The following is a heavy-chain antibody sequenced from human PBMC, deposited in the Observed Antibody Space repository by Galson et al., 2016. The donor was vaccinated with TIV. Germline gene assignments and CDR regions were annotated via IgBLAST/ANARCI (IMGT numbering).Heavy chain of an antibody. CDR2: VYPGNSET. D-gene: IGHD3-10*01. CDR3: ARPEGSGSYYYYGMDV. V-gene: IGHV5-51*03. Sequence: QSGAEVKKPGESLKISCQGAGYSFSTHWIVWVRQMPGKGLEWMGIVYPGNSETKYSPSFQGQVTISADKSISTAYLQWSSLKASDTAMYYCARPEGSGSYYYYGMDVWGQGTTVTVSS. J-gene: IGHJ6*02. CDR1: GYSFSTHW.